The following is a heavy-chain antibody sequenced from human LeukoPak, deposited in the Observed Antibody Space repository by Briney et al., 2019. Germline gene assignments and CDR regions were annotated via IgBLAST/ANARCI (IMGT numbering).Heavy chain of an antibody. CDR2: MNPNSGNT. D-gene: IGHD2-2*01. J-gene: IGHJ1*01. CDR3: ARAPPPYCSSTRCTSPEYLQH. Sequence: ASVKVSCKASGYTFTTYDVNWVRQATGQGLEWMGRMNPNSGNTGYAQKFQGRVSMTRNTSISTAYMELSSLRSEDTAVYYCARAPPPYCSSTRCTSPEYLQHWGQGTLVTVSS. V-gene: IGHV1-8*01. CDR1: GYTFTTYD.